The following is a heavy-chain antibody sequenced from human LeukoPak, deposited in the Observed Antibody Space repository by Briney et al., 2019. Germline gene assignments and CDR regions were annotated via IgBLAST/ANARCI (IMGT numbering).Heavy chain of an antibody. CDR3: AREIVANENYFDY. V-gene: IGHV1-69*13. Sequence: GASVKVSCKASGGTFSSFAISWVRQAPGQGLEWMGGIIPIFGTANYARKFQGRVTITADESTSTAYMELSSLRSEDTAVYYCAREIVANENYFDYWGQGTLVTVSS. CDR2: IIPIFGTA. D-gene: IGHD5-12*01. CDR1: GGTFSSFA. J-gene: IGHJ4*02.